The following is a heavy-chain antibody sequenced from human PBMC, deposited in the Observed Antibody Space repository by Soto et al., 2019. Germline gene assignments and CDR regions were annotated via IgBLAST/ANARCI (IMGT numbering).Heavy chain of an antibody. CDR1: DRSISSYY. CDR2: IYTSGST. CDR3: ARTPFVDYGDYAFDY. V-gene: IGHV4-4*07. D-gene: IGHD4-17*01. J-gene: IGHJ4*02. Sequence: LTCTVSDRSISSYYRSWIRQPPGKGLEWIGRIYTSGSTNYNPSLKSRVTMSVDTSKNQFSLKLSSVTAADTAVYYCARTPFVDYGDYAFDYWGQGTLVTVSS.